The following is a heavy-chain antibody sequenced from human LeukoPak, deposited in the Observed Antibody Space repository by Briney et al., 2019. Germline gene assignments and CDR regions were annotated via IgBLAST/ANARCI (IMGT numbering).Heavy chain of an antibody. CDR3: ARDLYYDILTGYYRGGPFDP. D-gene: IGHD3-9*01. CDR2: INAYNGNT. J-gene: IGHJ5*02. Sequence: ASVKVSCKASGYTLSSYVISWVRQAPGQGLDGMGWINAYNGNTNYAQKLQGRVTMTTDTSTSTAYMELRSLRSDDTAVYYCARDLYYDILTGYYRGGPFDPWGQGTLVTVSS. V-gene: IGHV1-18*01. CDR1: GYTLSSYV.